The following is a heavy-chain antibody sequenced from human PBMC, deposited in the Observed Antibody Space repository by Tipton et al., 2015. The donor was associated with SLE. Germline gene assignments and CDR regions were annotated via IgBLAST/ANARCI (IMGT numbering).Heavy chain of an antibody. CDR2: IYYSGNT. V-gene: IGHV4-59*01. J-gene: IGHJ4*02. D-gene: IGHD3-16*01. CDR3: ARSMLTTKRVFDY. CDR1: DGSISTYH. Sequence: LRLSCTLSDGSISTYHWSWIRQPPGKGLEWIGYIYYSGNTNYSPSLKSRVTISVHTSKNQFSLKLTSVTPADTAVYYCARSMLTTKRVFDYWGQGTLVTVSS.